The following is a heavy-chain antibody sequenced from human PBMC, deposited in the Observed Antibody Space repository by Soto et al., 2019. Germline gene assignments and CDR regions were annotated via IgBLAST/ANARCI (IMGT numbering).Heavy chain of an antibody. CDR2: IYYSGST. D-gene: IGHD3-22*01. Sequence: SETLSLTCTVSGGSISSNYWSWIRQPPGKGLEWIGNIYYSGSTNYNPSLKSRVTISVDTSKNQFSLKLSSVTAADTAVYYCARVRYYYDSSGYPYWYFDLWGRGTLVTVS. CDR3: ARVRYYYDSSGYPYWYFDL. J-gene: IGHJ2*01. V-gene: IGHV4-59*01. CDR1: GGSISSNY.